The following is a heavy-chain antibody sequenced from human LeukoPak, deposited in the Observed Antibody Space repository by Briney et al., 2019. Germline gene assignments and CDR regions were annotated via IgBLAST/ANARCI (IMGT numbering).Heavy chain of an antibody. CDR1: GYTFTGHY. V-gene: IGHV1-46*01. D-gene: IGHD2-2*02. Sequence: GASVKVSCKASGYTFTGHYMHWVRQAPGQGLEWMGIINPSGGSTSYAQKFQGRVTMTRDMSTSTVYMELSSLRSEDTAVYYCARSDTRDYYYYYYMDVWGKGTTVTVSS. J-gene: IGHJ6*03. CDR2: INPSGGST. CDR3: ARSDTRDYYYYYYMDV.